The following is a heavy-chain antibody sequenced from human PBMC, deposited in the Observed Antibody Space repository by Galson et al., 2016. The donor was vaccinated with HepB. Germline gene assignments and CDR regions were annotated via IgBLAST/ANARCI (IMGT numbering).Heavy chain of an antibody. CDR2: INFSGHT. J-gene: IGHJ6*02. CDR1: RGSISSYY. D-gene: IGHD3-10*01. V-gene: IGHV4-59*01. Sequence: SETLSLTCTVSRGSISSYYWSWVRQSPGKGLEWIGYINFSGHTNYNPSLESRVTISVDTAKNQFSLELRSVTTADTAVYYCARDQRWFGDNLSFYYGMDPWGLGTTVIVS. CDR3: ARDQRWFGDNLSFYYGMDP.